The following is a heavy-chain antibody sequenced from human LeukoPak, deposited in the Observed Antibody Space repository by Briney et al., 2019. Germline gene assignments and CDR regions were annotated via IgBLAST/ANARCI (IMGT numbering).Heavy chain of an antibody. CDR2: IYYSGST. CDR1: GGSISSSSYY. J-gene: IGHJ4*02. V-gene: IGHV4-39*01. Sequence: PSEALSLTCTVSGGSISSSSYYWGWIRQPPGKGLEWIGSIYYSGSTYYNPSLKSRVTISVDTSKNQFSLKLSSVTAADTAVYYCARHVDGRSGYYIGLVDHWGQGTLVTVSS. CDR3: ARHVDGRSGYYIGLVDH. D-gene: IGHD3-22*01.